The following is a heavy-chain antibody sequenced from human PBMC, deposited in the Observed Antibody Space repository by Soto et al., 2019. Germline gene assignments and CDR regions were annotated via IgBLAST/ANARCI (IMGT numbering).Heavy chain of an antibody. CDR3: ARDYSNPRGRFDP. CDR1: GFTPSGYW. D-gene: IGHD4-4*01. J-gene: IGHJ5*02. V-gene: IGHV3-7*01. CDR2: INQDGSEK. Sequence: GGSLRLSCGVSGFTPSGYWMTWVRQAPGKGLEWVANINQDGSEKYYVDSVKGRFTISRDNAKDSLYLQMDSLRAEDTAIYYCARDYSNPRGRFDPWGQGTLVTVSS.